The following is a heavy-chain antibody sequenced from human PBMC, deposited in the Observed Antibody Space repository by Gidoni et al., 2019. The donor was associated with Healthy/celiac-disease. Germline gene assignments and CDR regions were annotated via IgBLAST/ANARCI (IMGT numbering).Heavy chain of an antibody. CDR3: ARLAAGAFDI. Sequence: QVQLQESGPGLVKPSETLSLTCTVPGGSISSYYWSWIRQPPGKGLEWIGYIYYSGSTNYNPSLKSRVTISVDTSKNQFSLKLSSVTAADTAVYYCARLAAGAFDIWGQGTMVTVSS. CDR2: IYYSGST. V-gene: IGHV4-59*01. D-gene: IGHD6-13*01. J-gene: IGHJ3*02. CDR1: GGSISSYY.